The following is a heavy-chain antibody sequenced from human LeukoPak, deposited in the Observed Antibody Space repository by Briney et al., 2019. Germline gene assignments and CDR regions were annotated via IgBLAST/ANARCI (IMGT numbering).Heavy chain of an antibody. V-gene: IGHV3-21*01. CDR2: ISSSSSYI. CDR1: GFTFSSYS. J-gene: IGHJ4*02. D-gene: IGHD3-3*01. CDR3: VRTLEWLSHLFDY. Sequence: PGGSLRLSGAASGFTFSSYSMNWVRKAPGKGLEWVSSISSSSSYIYYADSVKGRFTISRDNAKNSLYLQMNSLRAEDTAVYYCVRTLEWLSHLFDYWGQGTLVTVSS.